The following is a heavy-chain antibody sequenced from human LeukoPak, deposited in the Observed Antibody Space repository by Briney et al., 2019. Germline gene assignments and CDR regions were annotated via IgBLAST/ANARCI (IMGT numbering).Heavy chain of an antibody. J-gene: IGHJ3*01. CDR3: ARVDSGHDYGPS. CDR1: GYTFTAYY. CDR2: INPNSGDT. V-gene: IGHV1-2*06. D-gene: IGHD5-12*01. Sequence: ASVKVSCKASGYTFTAYYMHWVRQVPGQGLEWMGRINPNSGDTDYAQKFQGRVIMTRDTSISTAYMEVSRLRSDDTAVYYCARVDSGHDYGPSWGQGATVTVSS.